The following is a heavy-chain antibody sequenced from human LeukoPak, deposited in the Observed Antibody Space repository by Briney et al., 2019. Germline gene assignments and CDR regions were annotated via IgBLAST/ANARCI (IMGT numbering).Heavy chain of an antibody. CDR3: ARGPESLRYFDWVDLFYYYGMDV. D-gene: IGHD3-9*01. J-gene: IGHJ6*02. Sequence: GASVKVSCKASGYTFTSYDINWVRQATGQGLEWMGWMNPNSGNTGYAQKFQGRVNMTRNTSISTAYMELSSLRSEDTAVYYCARGPESLRYFDWVDLFYYYGMDVWGQGTTVTVSS. V-gene: IGHV1-8*01. CDR1: GYTFTSYD. CDR2: MNPNSGNT.